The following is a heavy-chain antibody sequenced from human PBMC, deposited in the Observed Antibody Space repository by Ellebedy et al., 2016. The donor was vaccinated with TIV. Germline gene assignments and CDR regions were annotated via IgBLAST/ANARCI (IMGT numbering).Heavy chain of an antibody. V-gene: IGHV5-51*01. CDR1: GYSFTSYW. Sequence: GESLKISCKGSGYSFTSYWIGWVRQMPGKGLEWMGIIYPGDSDTRYSPSFQGQVTISADKSISTAYLQWSSLKASDTAMYYCARADGDLSHYYYGMNVWGQGTTVTVSS. J-gene: IGHJ6*02. CDR2: IYPGDSDT. CDR3: ARADGDLSHYYYGMNV.